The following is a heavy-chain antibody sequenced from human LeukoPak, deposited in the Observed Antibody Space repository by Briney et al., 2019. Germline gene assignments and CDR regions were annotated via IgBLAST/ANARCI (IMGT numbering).Heavy chain of an antibody. CDR3: AKDFLDGVVPQYYYYYMDV. V-gene: IGHV3-30*02. CDR2: IRYDGSNK. Sequence: GGSLRLSCAASGFTFSSYGMHWVRQAPGKGLEWVAFIRYDGSNKYYADSVKGRFTISRDNSKNTLYLQMNSLRAEDTAVYYCAKDFLDGVVPQYYYYYMDVWGKGTTVTVSS. J-gene: IGHJ6*03. CDR1: GFTFSSYG. D-gene: IGHD3-3*01.